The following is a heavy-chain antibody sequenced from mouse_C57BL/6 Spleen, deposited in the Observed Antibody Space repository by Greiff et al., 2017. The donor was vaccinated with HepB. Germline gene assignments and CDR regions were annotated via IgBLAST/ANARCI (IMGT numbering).Heavy chain of an antibody. J-gene: IGHJ4*01. D-gene: IGHD2-4*01. CDR1: GFSLTSYG. CDR3: AKICGYDYDDGYAMDY. CDR2: IWRGGST. Sequence: VQLKESGPGLVQPSQSLSITCTVSGFSLTSYGVHWVRQSPGKGLEWLGVIWRGGSTDYNAAFMSRLSITKDNSKSQVFFKMNSLRADDTAIYYCAKICGYDYDDGYAMDYWGQGTSVTVSS. V-gene: IGHV2-5*01.